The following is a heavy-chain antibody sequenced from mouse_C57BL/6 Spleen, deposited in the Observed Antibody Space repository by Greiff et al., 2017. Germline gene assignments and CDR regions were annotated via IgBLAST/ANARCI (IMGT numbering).Heavy chain of an antibody. J-gene: IGHJ1*03. V-gene: IGHV5-17*01. CDR1: GFTFSDYG. CDR3: AREWDWYFDV. D-gene: IGHD1-3*01. Sequence: EVQVVESGGGLVKPGGSLKLSCAASGFTFSDYGMHWVRQAPEKGLEWVAYISSGSSTIYYADTVKGRFTISRDNAKNTLFLQMTSLRSEDTAMYYCAREWDWYFDVWGTGTTVTVSS. CDR2: ISSGSSTI.